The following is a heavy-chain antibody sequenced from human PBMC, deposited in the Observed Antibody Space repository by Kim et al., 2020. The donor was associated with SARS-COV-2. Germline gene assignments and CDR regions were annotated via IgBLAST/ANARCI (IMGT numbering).Heavy chain of an antibody. CDR2: ISTSSSTI. J-gene: IGHJ6*02. Sequence: LSLTCAASGFTFSSYSMNWVRQAPGKGLEWVSYISTSSSTIYYADSVKGRFTISRDNAKNSLYLQMNSLRDEDTAVYYCATIAAAGSLYYYYGMDVWGQGTTVTVSS. D-gene: IGHD6-13*01. CDR1: GFTFSSYS. CDR3: ATIAAAGSLYYYYGMDV. V-gene: IGHV3-48*02.